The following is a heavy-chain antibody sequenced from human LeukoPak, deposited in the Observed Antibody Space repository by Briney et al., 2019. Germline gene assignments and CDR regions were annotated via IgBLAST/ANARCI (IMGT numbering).Heavy chain of an antibody. D-gene: IGHD3-22*01. CDR1: GFTVSSNY. Sequence: GGSLRLSCAASGFTVSSNYMSWVRQAPGKGLEWVSVIYSGGSTYYADSVKGRFTISGDNSKNTLYLQMNSLRAEDTAVYYCARDADSSGYYYYMDVWGKGTTVTVSS. CDR2: IYSGGST. J-gene: IGHJ6*03. CDR3: ARDADSSGYYYYMDV. V-gene: IGHV3-53*01.